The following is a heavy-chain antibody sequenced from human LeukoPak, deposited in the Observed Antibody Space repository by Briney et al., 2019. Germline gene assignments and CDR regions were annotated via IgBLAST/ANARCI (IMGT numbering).Heavy chain of an antibody. V-gene: IGHV1-3*01. Sequence: ASVTVSCTASGYTFTTYAMHWVRQAPGQRLEWMGWINAGNGNTKYSQKFQARVTITRDTSASTAYMEVSSLRSEDTAVYYCARVYYYDSSGYFQLVPFDYWGQGTLVTVSS. CDR3: ARVYYYDSSGYFQLVPFDY. CDR1: GYTFTTYA. D-gene: IGHD3-22*01. J-gene: IGHJ4*02. CDR2: INAGNGNT.